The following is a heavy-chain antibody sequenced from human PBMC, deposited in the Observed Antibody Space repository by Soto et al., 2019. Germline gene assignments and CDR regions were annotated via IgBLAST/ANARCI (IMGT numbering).Heavy chain of an antibody. Sequence: SETLSLTCAVYGGSFSGYYWSWIRQPPGKGLEWIGEINHSGSTNYNPSLKSRVTISVDTSKNQFSLKLSSVTAADTAVYYCARGRQTEVPAALATVTTVLNFDYWGQGTLVTVSS. CDR1: GGSFSGYY. CDR2: INHSGST. V-gene: IGHV4-34*01. D-gene: IGHD4-17*01. CDR3: ARGRQTEVPAALATVTTVLNFDY. J-gene: IGHJ4*02.